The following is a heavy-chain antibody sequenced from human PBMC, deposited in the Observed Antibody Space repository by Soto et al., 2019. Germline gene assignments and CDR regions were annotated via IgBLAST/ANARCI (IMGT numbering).Heavy chain of an antibody. CDR2: IGGSGRTT. Sequence: EVQLLESGGGLVQPGGSLSLSCAASAFTFNNYAMSWVRQAPGKGLEWVSGIGGSGRTTYYADSVKGRFTISRDNANYTLFLQMNSLRAEDTAVYYCAKSRYSDSSGDFYDYWGRGTLVTVSS. J-gene: IGHJ4*02. CDR1: AFTFNNYA. V-gene: IGHV3-23*01. CDR3: AKSRYSDSSGDFYDY. D-gene: IGHD3-22*01.